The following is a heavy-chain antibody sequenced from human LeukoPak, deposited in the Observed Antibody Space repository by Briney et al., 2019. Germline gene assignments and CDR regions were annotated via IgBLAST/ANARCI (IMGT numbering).Heavy chain of an antibody. D-gene: IGHD3-3*01. Sequence: ASVKVSCKASGYTFTSYYMHWVRQAPGQGLEWMGINNPSGGSTSYAQKFQGRVTMTRDTSTSTVYMELSSLRSEDTAVYYCASGEAYYDFWSGYKAFDYWGQGTLVTVSS. CDR2: NNPSGGST. V-gene: IGHV1-46*01. CDR1: GYTFTSYY. CDR3: ASGEAYYDFWSGYKAFDY. J-gene: IGHJ4*02.